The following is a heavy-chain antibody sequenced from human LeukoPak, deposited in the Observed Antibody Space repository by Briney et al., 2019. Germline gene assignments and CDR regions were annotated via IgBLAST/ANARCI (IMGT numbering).Heavy chain of an antibody. J-gene: IGHJ4*02. D-gene: IGHD6-13*01. CDR1: GFTFSRFG. V-gene: IGHV3-33*03. CDR2: IWYDGSDK. CDR3: AKAAGPLYDSRGVRQLVRWGVDY. Sequence: GGSLRLSCAASGFTFSRFGMHWVRQAPGKGLEWVAVIWYDGSDKQYADSVKGRFTISRDNSKNTLCLQMNSLRAEDTAVYYCAKAAGPLYDSRGVRQLVRWGVDYWGQGTLVTVSS.